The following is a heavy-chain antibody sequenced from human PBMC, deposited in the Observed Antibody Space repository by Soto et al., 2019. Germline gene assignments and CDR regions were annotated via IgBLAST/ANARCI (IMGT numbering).Heavy chain of an antibody. J-gene: IGHJ5*02. V-gene: IGHV4-30-4*01. D-gene: IGHD2-15*01. CDR3: ARGGPTGGSYKYNWFDP. Sequence: SETLSLSCTVSGGSISSGDFYWSWIRQPPGRGLEWIGYISYSGSTYYNTSLKSRVTISVDTSKNQFSLKLNSVTAADTAVYYCARGGPTGGSYKYNWFDPWGQGTLVTVSS. CDR1: GGSISSGDFY. CDR2: ISYSGST.